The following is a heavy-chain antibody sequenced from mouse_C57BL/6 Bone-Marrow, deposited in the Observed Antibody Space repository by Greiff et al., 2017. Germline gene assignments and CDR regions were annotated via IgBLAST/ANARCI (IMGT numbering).Heavy chain of an antibody. CDR2: IRNKANGYTT. CDR1: GFTFTDYY. D-gene: IGHD4-1*01. Sequence: EVKLVESGGGLVQPGGSLSLSCAASGFTFTDYYMSWVRQPPGKALEWLGFIRNKANGYTTEYSASVKGRFTISRDNSQSILYLQMNALRAENSATYYCARLLGRYYAMDYWGQGTSVTVSS. V-gene: IGHV7-3*01. J-gene: IGHJ4*01. CDR3: ARLLGRYYAMDY.